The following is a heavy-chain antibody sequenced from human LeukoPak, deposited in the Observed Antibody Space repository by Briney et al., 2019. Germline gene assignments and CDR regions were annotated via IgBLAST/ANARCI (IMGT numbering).Heavy chain of an antibody. CDR3: ASSDLVNAAAGSDADY. Sequence: SETLSLTCTVSGGSISSYYWSWIRQPPGKGLEWIGYIYYSGTTNYNPSLKSRVTISVDTSKNQFSLKLSSVTAADTAVYYCASSDLVNAAAGSDADYWGQGTLVTVSS. J-gene: IGHJ4*02. CDR2: IYYSGTT. D-gene: IGHD6-13*01. V-gene: IGHV4-59*12. CDR1: GGSISSYY.